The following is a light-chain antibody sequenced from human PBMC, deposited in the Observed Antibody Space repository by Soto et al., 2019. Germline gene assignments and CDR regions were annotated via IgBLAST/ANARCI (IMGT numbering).Light chain of an antibody. CDR2: AAS. CDR3: QHYYSYPYT. CDR1: HVVSNY. Sequence: AIRMTQSPSSLSASIGDRVTITCRASHVVSNYLAWYQQKPGKAPKALIYAASFLQSGVPSRFSDNGSGTDFSLTISLLQSEDFATYYCQHYYSYPYTFGQGTTLQMK. J-gene: IGKJ2*01. V-gene: IGKV1-8*01.